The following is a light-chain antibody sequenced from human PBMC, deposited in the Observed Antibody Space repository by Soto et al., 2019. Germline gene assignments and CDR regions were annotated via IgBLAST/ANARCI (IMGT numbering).Light chain of an antibody. CDR1: SSDVGAYNY. J-gene: IGLJ3*02. CDR2: DVS. CDR3: CSYAGSHSWV. Sequence: QSALTQPRSVSGSPGQSVTISYTGTSSDVGAYNYVSWYQQHPGNVPKLIIYDVSQWPSGVPNRFSGSKSGNTASLTISGLQADDEADYYCCSYAGSHSWVFGGGTQLTVL. V-gene: IGLV2-11*01.